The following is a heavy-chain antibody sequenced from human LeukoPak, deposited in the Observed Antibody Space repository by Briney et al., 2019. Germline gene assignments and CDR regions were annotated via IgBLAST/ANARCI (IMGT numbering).Heavy chain of an antibody. CDR1: GLTFKIYP. Sequence: GGSLRLSCAASGLTFKIYPMHWVRQAPGKGLEWVAVIGGRGDSIFYADSVKGRFTISRDNSKNTVDLQMSSLRAEGTAIYYCAKDYYETSGYFDSWGQGSLVSVSS. J-gene: IGHJ4*02. CDR3: AKDYYETSGYFDS. CDR2: IGGRGDSI. V-gene: IGHV3-23*01. D-gene: IGHD3-22*01.